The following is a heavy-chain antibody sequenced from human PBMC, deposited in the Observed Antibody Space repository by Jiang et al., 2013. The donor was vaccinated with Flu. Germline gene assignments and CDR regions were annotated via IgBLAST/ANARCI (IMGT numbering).Heavy chain of an antibody. CDR2: INHSGRT. J-gene: IGHJ4*02. V-gene: IGHV4-34*01. CDR1: GGSFSGYY. Sequence: LLKPSETLSLTCAVYGGSFSGYYWSWIRQPPGKGLEWIGEINHSGRTNYNASLKSRVTISVDTSKNQFSLKLSSVIAADTAVYYCARGGRGAYYDILTGYQPGFDYWGQGTLVTVSS. D-gene: IGHD3-9*01. CDR3: ARGGRGAYYDILTGYQPGFDY.